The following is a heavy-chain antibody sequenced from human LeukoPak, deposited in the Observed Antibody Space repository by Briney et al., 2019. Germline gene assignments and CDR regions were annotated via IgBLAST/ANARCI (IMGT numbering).Heavy chain of an antibody. Sequence: ASVKVSCKASGYTFTSYAMHWVRQATGQRLEWMGWINAGNGNTKYSQKFQGRVTTTRDTSASTAYMELSSLRSEDTAVYYCAREAGQYYGSGTWGQGTLVTVSS. V-gene: IGHV1-3*01. CDR3: AREAGQYYGSGT. D-gene: IGHD3-10*01. J-gene: IGHJ5*02. CDR1: GYTFTSYA. CDR2: INAGNGNT.